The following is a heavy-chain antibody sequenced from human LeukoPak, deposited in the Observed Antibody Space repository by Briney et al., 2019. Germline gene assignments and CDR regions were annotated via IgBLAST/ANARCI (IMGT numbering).Heavy chain of an antibody. Sequence: SQTLSLTCAISGDSVSSNSAAWNWIRHSPSRGLEWLGRTYYRSKWYNDYAVSVKSRITINPDTSKNQFSLQLNSVTPEDTAVYYCAREVGVLTGYFDYWGQGTLVTVSS. CDR3: AREVGVLTGYFDY. D-gene: IGHD3-9*01. CDR2: TYYRSKWYN. CDR1: GDSVSSNSAA. V-gene: IGHV6-1*01. J-gene: IGHJ4*02.